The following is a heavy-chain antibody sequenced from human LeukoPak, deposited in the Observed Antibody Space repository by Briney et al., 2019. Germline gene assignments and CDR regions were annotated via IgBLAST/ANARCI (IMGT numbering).Heavy chain of an antibody. CDR2: IYSSGST. Sequence: SETLSLTCTVSGGSLSSYYWTWIRQPAGKGLEWIGRIYSSGSTNYSPSLKSRVAMSVDTSKNQFSLKLSSVTAADTAVYYCARDRSSGYYYHPWGQGTLVTVSS. CDR3: ARDRSSGYYYHP. D-gene: IGHD3-22*01. V-gene: IGHV4-4*07. J-gene: IGHJ5*02. CDR1: GGSLSSYY.